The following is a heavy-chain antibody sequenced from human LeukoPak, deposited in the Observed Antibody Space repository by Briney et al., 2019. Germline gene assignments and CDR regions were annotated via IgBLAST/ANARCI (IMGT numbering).Heavy chain of an antibody. J-gene: IGHJ4*02. D-gene: IGHD6-19*01. CDR2: IVVGSGNT. Sequence: TSVKVSCKASGFTFTSSATQWVRQARGQRLEWIGWIVVGSGNTNYAQKFQERVTITRDMSTSTAYMELSSLRSEDTAVYYCAADVSSGALDYWGQGTLVTVSS. V-gene: IGHV1-58*02. CDR3: AADVSSGALDY. CDR1: GFTFTSSA.